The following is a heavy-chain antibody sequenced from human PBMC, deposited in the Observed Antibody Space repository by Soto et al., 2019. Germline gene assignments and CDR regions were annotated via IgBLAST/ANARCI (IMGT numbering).Heavy chain of an antibody. CDR2: IYWDVDK. D-gene: IGHD2-15*01. V-gene: IGHV2-5*02. J-gene: IGHJ4*02. CDR1: GFPLTTSGVG. Sequence: QITLKESGPTLVKPTQTLTMTCTFSGFPLTTSGVGVAWIRQPPGKALGWLAFIYWDVDKRYSPSLNSRPPITKDTSKSQVVLRMTNMYPVDTATYYCAHQPLLPGYCSGGTCYGNFDYWGQGTLVTVSS. CDR3: AHQPLLPGYCSGGTCYGNFDY.